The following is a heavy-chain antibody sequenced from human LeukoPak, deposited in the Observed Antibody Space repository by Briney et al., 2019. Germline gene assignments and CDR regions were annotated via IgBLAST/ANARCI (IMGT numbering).Heavy chain of an antibody. D-gene: IGHD2-21*01. V-gene: IGHV1-69*05. CDR3: ARGSSYCGGDCYFDY. CDR2: IIPIFSTA. J-gene: IGHJ4*02. Sequence: SVKVSCKASGGTFSSYAISWVRQAPGQGLEWMGGIIPIFSTANYAQKFQGRVTITTDESTSTAYMELSSLRSEDTAVYYCARGSSYCGGDCYFDYWGQGTLVTVSS. CDR1: GGTFSSYA.